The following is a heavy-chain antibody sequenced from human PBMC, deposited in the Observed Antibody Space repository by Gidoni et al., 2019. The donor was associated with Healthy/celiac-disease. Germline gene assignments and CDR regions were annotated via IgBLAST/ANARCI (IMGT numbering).Heavy chain of an antibody. CDR1: GGSISSYY. Sequence: QVQLQESGPGLVKPSETLSLTCTVSGGSISSYYWHWIRQPPGKGLEWIGYIYYSGSTNYNPSLKSRVTISVDTSKNQFSLKLSSVTAADTAVYYCARLIDLAYCGGDCSAFDIWGQGTMVTVSS. CDR2: IYYSGST. J-gene: IGHJ3*02. D-gene: IGHD2-21*02. V-gene: IGHV4-59*08. CDR3: ARLIDLAYCGGDCSAFDI.